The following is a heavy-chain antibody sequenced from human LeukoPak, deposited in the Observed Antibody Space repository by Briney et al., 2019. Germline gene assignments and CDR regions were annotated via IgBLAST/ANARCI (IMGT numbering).Heavy chain of an antibody. V-gene: IGHV5-51*01. Sequence: GESLKIPCKGSGYSFTSYWIGWVRQMPGKGLEWMGIIYPGDSDTRYSPSFQGQVTISADKSISTAYLQWSSLRASDTAMYYCARYRSSSSWWFDPWGQGTLVTVSS. CDR3: ARYRSSSSWWFDP. CDR2: IYPGDSDT. J-gene: IGHJ5*02. D-gene: IGHD6-13*01. CDR1: GYSFTSYW.